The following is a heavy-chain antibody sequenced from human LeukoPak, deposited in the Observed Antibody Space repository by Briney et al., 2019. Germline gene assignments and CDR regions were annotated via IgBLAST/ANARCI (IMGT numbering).Heavy chain of an antibody. CDR2: INPNSGGT. D-gene: IGHD6-19*01. V-gene: IGHV1-2*02. J-gene: IGHJ4*02. CDR1: GYTFTGYY. CDR3: ARAGYSSGLLFDY. Sequence: GASVKVSCKASGYTFTGYYVHWVRQAPGQGLEWMGWINPNSGGTNYAQKFQGRVTMTRDTSISTAYMELSRLRSDDAAVYYCARAGYSSGLLFDYWGQGTLVTVSS.